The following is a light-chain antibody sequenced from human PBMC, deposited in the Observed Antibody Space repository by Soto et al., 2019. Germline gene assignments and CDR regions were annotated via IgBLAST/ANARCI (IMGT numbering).Light chain of an antibody. Sequence: QSALTQPRSVSGSPGQSVTISCTGTSSDVGGYNYVSWYQHHPGKAPKLMIYDVSKRPSVVPDRFSGSKSGNTASLTISGLQAEDEADYYCCSYAGSYTYVFGTGTKLTVL. CDR1: SSDVGGYNY. CDR2: DVS. CDR3: CSYAGSYTYV. J-gene: IGLJ1*01. V-gene: IGLV2-11*01.